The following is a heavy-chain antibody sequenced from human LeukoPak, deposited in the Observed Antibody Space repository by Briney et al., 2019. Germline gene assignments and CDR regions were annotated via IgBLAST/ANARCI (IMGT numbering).Heavy chain of an antibody. D-gene: IGHD1-14*01. CDR2: IDYSGST. V-gene: IGHV4-59*01. CDR3: ARDRRRDRLHAFDI. J-gene: IGHJ3*02. Sequence: SETLSLTCTVSGGTISSNYWSWIGQPPAKGLEGIAYIDYSGSTNYNHTLKSQRTITMYAYKNQFSLKLKSRTAAATAVYYCARDRRRDRLHAFDIWGQGTMVTVSS. CDR1: GGTISSNY.